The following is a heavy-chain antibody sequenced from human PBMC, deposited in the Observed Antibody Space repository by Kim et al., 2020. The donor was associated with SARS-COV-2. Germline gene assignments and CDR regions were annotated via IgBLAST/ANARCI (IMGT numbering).Heavy chain of an antibody. CDR2: IYYSGST. CDR1: GSSISSSSYY. V-gene: IGHV4-39*01. J-gene: IGHJ4*02. D-gene: IGHD3-10*01. CDR3: ARHRPPGGNGSVLY. Sequence: SETLSLTCTVSGSSISSSSYYWGWIRQPPGKGLEWIGSIYYSGSTYYNPSLKSRVTISVDTSKNQFSLKLSSVTAADTAVYYCARHRPPGGNGSVLYWGQGTLVTVSS.